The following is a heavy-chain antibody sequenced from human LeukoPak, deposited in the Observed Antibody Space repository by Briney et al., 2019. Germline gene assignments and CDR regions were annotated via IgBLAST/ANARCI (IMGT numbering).Heavy chain of an antibody. V-gene: IGHV3-23*01. CDR3: AKLTSASGAYGVDV. CDR1: GFTFSSYV. J-gene: IGHJ6*02. CDR2: IGTSGGDI. Sequence: PGGSLRLSCAASGFTFSSYVMIWVRQPPGKGLEWVSVIGTSGGDIHYADSVEGRFSISRDNSKNTLSLQMNSLRVDDTAVYYCAKLTSASGAYGVDVWGQGTTVTVSS. D-gene: IGHD3-10*01.